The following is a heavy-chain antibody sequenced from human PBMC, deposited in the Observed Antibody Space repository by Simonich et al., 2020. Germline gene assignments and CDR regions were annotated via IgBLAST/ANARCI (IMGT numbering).Heavy chain of an antibody. CDR1: GYTFTGYY. CDR3: ARVRFEAFDI. CDR2: INPNSGGT. V-gene: IGHV1-2*02. J-gene: IGHJ3*02. Sequence: QVQLVQSGAEVKKPGASVKVSCKASGYTFTGYYMHWVRQAPGQGLEWMGWINPNSGGTNYEQKFQGRITRTRDTSISTAYMELSRLRSDDTAVYYCARVRFEAFDIWGQGTMVTVSS.